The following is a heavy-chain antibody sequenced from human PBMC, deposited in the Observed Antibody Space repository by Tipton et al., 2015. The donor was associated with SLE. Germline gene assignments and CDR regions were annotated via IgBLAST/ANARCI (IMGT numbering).Heavy chain of an antibody. CDR1: GGSISSGSYY. CDR2: IYTSGST. CDR3: ARGRLVGRPRRSSWYGGFDL. J-gene: IGHJ4*02. D-gene: IGHD6-13*01. Sequence: TLSLTCTVSGGSISSGSYYWSWIRQPAGKGLEWIGYIYTSGSTNYNPSLKSRVTISVDTSKNQFSLKLSSVTAADTAVYYCARGRLVGRPRRSSWYGGFDLWGQGTLVTVSS. V-gene: IGHV4-61*09.